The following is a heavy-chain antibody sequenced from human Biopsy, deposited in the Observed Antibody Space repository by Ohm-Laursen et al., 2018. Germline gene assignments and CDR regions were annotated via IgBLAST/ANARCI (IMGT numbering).Heavy chain of an antibody. V-gene: IGHV1-24*01. J-gene: IGHJ4*02. CDR1: GYAVTEFS. CDR2: FAPENGKT. Sequence: SVKVSCKVSGYAVTEFSMHWVRQAPGKGLEWMGGFAPENGKTIYAQKFQGRVTMTEDTTTDTAYMELSSLRSEDTAVYYCAADINVWNVNYWGQGTQVTVSS. CDR3: AADINVWNVNY. D-gene: IGHD1-1*01.